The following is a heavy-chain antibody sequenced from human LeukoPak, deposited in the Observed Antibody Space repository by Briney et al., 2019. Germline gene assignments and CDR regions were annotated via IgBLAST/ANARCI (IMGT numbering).Heavy chain of an antibody. D-gene: IGHD6-13*01. CDR2: IYYSGST. Sequence: SETLSLTCTVSGGSIGSSSYYWGWIRQPPGKGLEWIGNIYYSGSTYYNPSLKSRVTMSVDTSRNQFSLKLSSVTAADTAVYYCARSIYAGIAAAVWGQGTLVTVSS. CDR3: ARSIYAGIAAAV. CDR1: GGSIGSSSYY. J-gene: IGHJ4*02. V-gene: IGHV4-39*07.